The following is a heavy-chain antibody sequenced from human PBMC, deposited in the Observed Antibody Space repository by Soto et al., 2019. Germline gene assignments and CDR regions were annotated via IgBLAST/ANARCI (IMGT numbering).Heavy chain of an antibody. V-gene: IGHV3-23*01. J-gene: IGHJ4*02. D-gene: IGHD6-19*01. Sequence: VQLLESGGGLVQPGGSLRLSCAASGFTFSSYAMSWVHQAPGKGLEWVSAISGSGGSTYYADSVKGRFTISRDNSKNTLYLQMNSLRAEDTAVYYCAKGGGQWLVSNYFDYWGQGTLVTVSS. CDR3: AKGGGQWLVSNYFDY. CDR2: ISGSGGST. CDR1: GFTFSSYA.